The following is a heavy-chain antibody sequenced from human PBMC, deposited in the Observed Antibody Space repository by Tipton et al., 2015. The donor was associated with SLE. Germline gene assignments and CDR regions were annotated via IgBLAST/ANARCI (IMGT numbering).Heavy chain of an antibody. CDR1: GFTFSSYS. J-gene: IGHJ4*02. CDR3: ARDVGATGY. V-gene: IGHV3-48*01. CDR2: ISSSSSTI. D-gene: IGHD1-26*01. Sequence: SLRLSCAASGFTFSSYSMNWVRQAPGKGLEWVSYISSSSSTIYYADSVKGRFTISRDNAKNSLYLQMNSLRAEDTAVYYCARDVGATGYWGQGTLVTVSS.